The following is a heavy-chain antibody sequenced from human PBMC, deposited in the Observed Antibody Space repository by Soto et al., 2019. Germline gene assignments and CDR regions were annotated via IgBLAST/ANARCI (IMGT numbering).Heavy chain of an antibody. CDR1: GGSFSGYY. CDR3: ARAGETGYPNFDY. D-gene: IGHD3-9*01. CDR2: INHSGIT. V-gene: IGHV4-34*01. J-gene: IGHJ4*02. Sequence: SETLSLTCAVYGGSFSGYYWSWIRQPPGKGLEWIGEINHSGITNYNPSLKSRVTISVDTSKNQFSLKLSSVTAADTAVYYCARAGETGYPNFDYWGQGTLVTVSS.